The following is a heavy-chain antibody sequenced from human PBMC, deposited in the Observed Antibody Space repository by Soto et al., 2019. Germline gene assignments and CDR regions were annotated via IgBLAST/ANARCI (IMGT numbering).Heavy chain of an antibody. Sequence: QVQLVQSGAEVKRPGSSVKVSCKASGDMFRNSAFTWVRQVPGQGLDWMGVIIPLFRKTNVAQKFQGRVTLTADESTSSLYMEVSSLTSEDTAVYYCARARLSKGVPTIYFFYGLRVWGQETTSTVSS. CDR1: GDMFRNSA. D-gene: IGHD3-10*01. V-gene: IGHV1-69*01. CDR3: ARARLSKGVPTIYFFYGLRV. J-gene: IGHJ6*02. CDR2: IIPLFRKT.